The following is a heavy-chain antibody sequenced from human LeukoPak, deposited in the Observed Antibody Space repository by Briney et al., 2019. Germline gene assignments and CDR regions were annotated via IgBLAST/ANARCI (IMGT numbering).Heavy chain of an antibody. CDR1: GGSIGGSSRY. CDR2: IYYSGNT. D-gene: IGHD1-1*01. V-gene: IGHV4-39*01. J-gene: IGHJ4*02. Sequence: SETLSLTCTVSGGSIGGSSRYWGWIRQPPGKGLEWIGSIYYSGNTYYNPSLKSRVTISVDTSKDQFSPKLSSVTAADTAVYYCATYLRTTGTYYFDYWGQGTLVTVSS. CDR3: ATYLRTTGTYYFDY.